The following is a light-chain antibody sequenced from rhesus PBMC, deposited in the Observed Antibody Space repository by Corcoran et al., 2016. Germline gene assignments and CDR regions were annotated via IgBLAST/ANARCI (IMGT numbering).Light chain of an antibody. V-gene: IGKV1-33*01. Sequence: DIQMTQSPSSLSASVGDKVTITCRASQDMSNDVAWYQQKPGKAPKLLINAASSLQSGVPSRFSGRGSGTAFTLTTSCLQPEDFAVYYCQQRYTYPRTFGQGTKVEIK. CDR1: QDMSND. J-gene: IGKJ1*01. CDR2: AAS. CDR3: QQRYTYPRT.